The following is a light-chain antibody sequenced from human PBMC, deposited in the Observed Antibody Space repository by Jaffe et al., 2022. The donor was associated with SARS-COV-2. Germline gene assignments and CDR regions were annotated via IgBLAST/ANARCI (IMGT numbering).Light chain of an antibody. CDR3: AAWHDTISGPV. Sequence: QSVLTQPPSASGTPGQRVTISCSGTSSNIGSNYVYWYQQLPGTAPKLLIYKNDQRPSGVPDRFSGSKSGTSASLAISGLRSEDEADYHCAAWHDTISGPVFGGGTKLTVL. CDR1: SSNIGSNY. J-gene: IGLJ2*01. CDR2: KND. V-gene: IGLV1-47*01.